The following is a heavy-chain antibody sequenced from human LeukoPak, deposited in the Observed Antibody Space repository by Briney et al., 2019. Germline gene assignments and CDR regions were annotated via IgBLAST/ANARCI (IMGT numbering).Heavy chain of an antibody. V-gene: IGHV1-18*01. CDR2: ISAYNGNT. CDR3: ARYLRYCSGGSCYSDY. CDR1: GYTFTSYG. Sequence: GASVKVSCKASGYTFTSYGISWVRQAPGQGLEWMGWISAYNGNTNYAQKLQGRVTMTTDTSTSTAYMELGSLRSDDTAVYYCARYLRYCSGGSCYSDYWGQGTLVTVSS. J-gene: IGHJ4*02. D-gene: IGHD2-15*01.